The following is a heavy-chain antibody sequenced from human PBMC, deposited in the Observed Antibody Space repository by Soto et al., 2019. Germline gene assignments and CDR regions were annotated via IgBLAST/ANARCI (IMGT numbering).Heavy chain of an antibody. CDR3: ARDQSFERNYYYGIVV. J-gene: IGHJ6*02. D-gene: IGHD1-1*01. Sequence: ASVKVSCKSSGYPFTHYGVTWIRQARGQGLEWMGWISPFNGNTNYGQTLQGRVTLTTETSTSTVYMELRSLRSDDTAVYYCARDQSFERNYYYGIVVSCPGTTFTDSS. CDR1: GYPFTHYG. CDR2: ISPFNGNT. V-gene: IGHV1-18*01.